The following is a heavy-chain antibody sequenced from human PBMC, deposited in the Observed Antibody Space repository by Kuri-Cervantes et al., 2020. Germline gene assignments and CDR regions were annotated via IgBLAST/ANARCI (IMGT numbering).Heavy chain of an antibody. J-gene: IGHJ4*02. CDR3: ARDTADGSDY. CDR2: ISSSGSTI. Sequence: GESLKISCAASGFTFSDYYMSWIRQAPGKGLEWVSYISSSGSTIYYADSVKGRFTISRDNAKNSLYLQMNSLRAEDTAVYYCARDTADGSDYWGQGTVVTVSS. CDR1: GFTFSDYY. V-gene: IGHV3-11*01. D-gene: IGHD6-13*01.